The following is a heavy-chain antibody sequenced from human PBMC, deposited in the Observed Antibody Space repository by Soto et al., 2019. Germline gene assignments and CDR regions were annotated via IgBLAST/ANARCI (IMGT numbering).Heavy chain of an antibody. CDR2: INAGNGNT. V-gene: IGHV1-3*01. D-gene: IGHD5-12*01. J-gene: IGHJ4*02. Sequence: ASVKVSCKASGYTFTSYAMHWVRQAPGQRLEWMGWINAGNGNTKYSQKFQGRVTITRDTSASTAYMELSSLRSEDTAVYYCARSDPSDIVATMDYWGQGTLVTVSS. CDR3: ARSDPSDIVATMDY. CDR1: GYTFTSYA.